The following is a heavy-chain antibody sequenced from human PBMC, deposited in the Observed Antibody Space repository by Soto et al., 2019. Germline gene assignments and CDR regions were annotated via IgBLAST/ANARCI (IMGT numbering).Heavy chain of an antibody. V-gene: IGHV1-69*01. J-gene: IGHJ6*02. D-gene: IGHD2-2*01. Sequence: QVQLVQSGAEVKKPGSSVKVSCKVSGGTFRSHSINWVRQAPGQGPEWMGGIIPIFGTENYAQKFQGRVTITADEFTSTAYMELSSLTSEDTALYYCSTSVYCSTTSCYYYYGLDVWGQGTTVIVSS. CDR1: GGTFRSHS. CDR2: IIPIFGTE. CDR3: STSVYCSTTSCYYYYGLDV.